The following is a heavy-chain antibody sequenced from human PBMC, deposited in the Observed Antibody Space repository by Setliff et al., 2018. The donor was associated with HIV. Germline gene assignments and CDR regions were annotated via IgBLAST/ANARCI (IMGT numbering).Heavy chain of an antibody. D-gene: IGHD6-13*01. CDR1: AYSIGSSYN. V-gene: IGHV4-38-2*02. CDR2: IYHTSDTT. CDR3: ARGVAAAGMLMDV. J-gene: IGHJ6*03. Sequence: SETLSLTCTVSAYSIGSSYNWGWIRQSPGKGLEWIANIYHTSDTTRYNPSLQSRVAMSVDTSKNQFSLKLTSVSAADTAVYYCARGVAAAGMLMDVWGKGTTVTVSS.